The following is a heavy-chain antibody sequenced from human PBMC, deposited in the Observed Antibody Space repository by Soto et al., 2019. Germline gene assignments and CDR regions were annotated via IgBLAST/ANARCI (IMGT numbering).Heavy chain of an antibody. V-gene: IGHV3-48*03. CDR3: VRYCSTTLCNGVSTRTFDY. Sequence: GGSLRLSCAASRFTFSTYEMNWVRQAPGKGLEWVSYISSSGNTVYYADSVKGRFTISRDNTRNSLYLQMNSLRDEDTALYYCVRYCSTTLCNGVSTRTFDYWGQGTLVTVSS. D-gene: IGHD2-2*01. CDR2: ISSSGNTV. CDR1: RFTFSTYE. J-gene: IGHJ4*02.